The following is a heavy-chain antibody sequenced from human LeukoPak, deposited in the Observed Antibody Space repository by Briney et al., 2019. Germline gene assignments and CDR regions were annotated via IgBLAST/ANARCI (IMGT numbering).Heavy chain of an antibody. J-gene: IGHJ4*02. Sequence: ASVKVSCKASGYTFTSYDINWVRQATGQGLEWMGWMNPNSGNTGYARKFQGRVTMTRNTSISTAYMELSSLRSEDTAVYYCARANYGDYDFDYWGQGTLVTVSS. D-gene: IGHD4-17*01. CDR3: ARANYGDYDFDY. V-gene: IGHV1-8*01. CDR1: GYTFTSYD. CDR2: MNPNSGNT.